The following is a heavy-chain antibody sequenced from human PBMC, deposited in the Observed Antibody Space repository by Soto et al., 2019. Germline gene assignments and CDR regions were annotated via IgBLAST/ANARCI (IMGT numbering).Heavy chain of an antibody. V-gene: IGHV3-30*03. CDR2: ISYDGSNK. Sequence: GGSLRLSCAASGFTFSSYGMHWVRQAPGKGLEWVAVISYDGSNKYYADSVKGRFTISRDNSKNTLYLQMNSLRAEDTAVYYCARHYSGSYEGGAFDIWGQGTMVTVSS. J-gene: IGHJ3*02. D-gene: IGHD1-26*01. CDR1: GFTFSSYG. CDR3: ARHYSGSYEGGAFDI.